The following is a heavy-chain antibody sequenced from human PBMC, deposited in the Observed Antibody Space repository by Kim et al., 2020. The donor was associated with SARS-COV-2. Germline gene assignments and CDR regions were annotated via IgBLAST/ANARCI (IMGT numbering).Heavy chain of an antibody. Sequence: ASVKVSCKASGYTFTSYGISWVRQAPGQGLEWMGWISAYNGNTNYAQKLQGRVTMTTDTSTSTAYMELRSLRSDDTAVYYCAREYQLLYVGLNYYYGMDVWGQGTTVTVSS. CDR1: GYTFTSYG. CDR3: AREYQLLYVGLNYYYGMDV. J-gene: IGHJ6*02. CDR2: ISAYNGNT. V-gene: IGHV1-18*04. D-gene: IGHD2-2*02.